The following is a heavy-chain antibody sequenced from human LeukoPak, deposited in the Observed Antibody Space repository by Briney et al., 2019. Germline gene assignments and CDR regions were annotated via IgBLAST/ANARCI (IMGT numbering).Heavy chain of an antibody. CDR3: TRIAAAGFDC. D-gene: IGHD6-13*01. V-gene: IGHV3-7*01. CDR1: GFTFSSYW. Sequence: GGSLRLSCAASGFTFSSYWMSRVRQAPGKGLEWVANIKQDGSERYYVDSVKGRFTISRDNAKNSLYLQMNSLRAEDTAVYYCTRIAAAGFDCWGQGTLVTVSS. J-gene: IGHJ4*02. CDR2: IKQDGSER.